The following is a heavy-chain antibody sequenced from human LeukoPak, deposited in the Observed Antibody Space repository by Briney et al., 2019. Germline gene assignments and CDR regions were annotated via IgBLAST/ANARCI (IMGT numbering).Heavy chain of an antibody. CDR3: AKAKRNSDYLFDY. CDR2: ISSSGTTF. J-gene: IGHJ4*02. V-gene: IGHV3-11*01. Sequence: GGSLRLSCAASGFTFSDYYMSWIRQAPGRGLEWLSYISSSGTTFYYADSVKGRFTISRDNAGRSLFLQMNSLRPEDTAFYYCAKAKRNSDYLFDYWGQGTLVAVSS. CDR1: GFTFSDYY. D-gene: IGHD5-12*01.